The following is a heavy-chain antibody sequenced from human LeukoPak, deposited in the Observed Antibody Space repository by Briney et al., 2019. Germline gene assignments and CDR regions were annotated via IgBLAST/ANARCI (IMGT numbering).Heavy chain of an antibody. CDR2: INEDGSEK. V-gene: IGHV3-7*05. D-gene: IGHD5-12*01. Sequence: GGSLRLSCAVSGFTFSRYWMNWVRQAPGKGLEWLANINEDGSEKHYVDSVEGRFTVSRDNGENSVFLQMNSLRAEDTAIYYCAKYDGVATNLYFHYWGQGTLVTVSS. CDR3: AKYDGVATNLYFHY. J-gene: IGHJ4*02. CDR1: GFTFSRYW.